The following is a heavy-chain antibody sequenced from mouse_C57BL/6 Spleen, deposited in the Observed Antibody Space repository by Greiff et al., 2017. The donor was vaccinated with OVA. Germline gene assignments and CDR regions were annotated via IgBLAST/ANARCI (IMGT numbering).Heavy chain of an antibody. Sequence: QVQLQQPGAELVMPGASVKLSCKASGYTFTSYWMHWVKQRPGQGLEWIGEIDPSDSYTNYNQKFKGKSTLTVDKSSSTAYMQLSSLTSEDSAVYYCARGEDSSGPCDYWGQGTTLTVSS. CDR1: GYTFTSYW. CDR3: ARGEDSSGPCDY. D-gene: IGHD3-2*02. CDR2: IDPSDSYT. J-gene: IGHJ2*01. V-gene: IGHV1-69*01.